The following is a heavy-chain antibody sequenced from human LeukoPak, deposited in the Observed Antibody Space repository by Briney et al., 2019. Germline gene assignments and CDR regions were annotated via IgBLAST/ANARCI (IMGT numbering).Heavy chain of an antibody. CDR3: ARVTRHDAFDI. CDR1: GGSISSGDYY. CDR2: IYYSGST. V-gene: IGHV4-30-4*01. J-gene: IGHJ3*02. Sequence: PSETLSLTCTVSGGSISSGDYYWSWIRQPPGKGLEWIGYIYYSGSTYYNPSLKSRVTISVDTPKNQFSLKLSSVTAADTAVYYCARVTRHDAFDIWGQGTMVTVSS.